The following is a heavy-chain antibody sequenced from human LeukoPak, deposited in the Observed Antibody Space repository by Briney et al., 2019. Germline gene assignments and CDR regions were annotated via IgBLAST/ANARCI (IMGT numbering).Heavy chain of an antibody. Sequence: GESVKISCKGSGYSFTSYWIGWVRQMPGKGLEWMGIIYPGDSDTRYRPSFQGQVTISADKSISTAYLQWSSLEASDTAMYYCARIAVAGLLTCDYWGQGTLVTVSS. D-gene: IGHD6-19*01. CDR3: ARIAVAGLLTCDY. V-gene: IGHV5-51*01. CDR2: IYPGDSDT. CDR1: GYSFTSYW. J-gene: IGHJ4*02.